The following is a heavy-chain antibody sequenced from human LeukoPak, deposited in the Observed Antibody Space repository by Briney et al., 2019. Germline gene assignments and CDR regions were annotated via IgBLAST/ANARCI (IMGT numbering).Heavy chain of an antibody. CDR3: ARTHGPFYHSMDV. V-gene: IGHV4-59*01. CDR1: GASISDYY. CDR2: IYHTGTT. D-gene: IGHD2-8*01. J-gene: IGHJ6*03. Sequence: SETLSLTCTVSGASISDYYWSWVRQPPGKGLEWIAYIYHTGTTKYNPSLKSRVTISVDTPENQFSLKLSSVTAADTAVYYCARTHGPFYHSMDVWGTGTTVTVSS.